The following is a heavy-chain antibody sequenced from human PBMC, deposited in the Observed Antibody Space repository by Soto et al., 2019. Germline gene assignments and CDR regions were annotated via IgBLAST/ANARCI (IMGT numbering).Heavy chain of an antibody. CDR1: GFPFSSYA. CDR2: ISGSGGST. D-gene: IGHD6-13*01. J-gene: IGHJ4*02. Sequence: EVQLLESGGGLVQPGGSLSLSCAASGFPFSSYAWSWVRQAPGKGLEWVSAISGSGGSTYYADSVKGRFTISRDSSKNTLDLQMNSLRAEDTAVYYCAMAGGIATAGAFNYWGQGTLVTVSS. CDR3: AMAGGIATAGAFNY. V-gene: IGHV3-23*01.